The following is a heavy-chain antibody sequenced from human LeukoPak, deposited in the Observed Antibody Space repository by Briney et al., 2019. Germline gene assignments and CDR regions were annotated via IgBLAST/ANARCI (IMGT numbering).Heavy chain of an antibody. D-gene: IGHD3-10*01. Sequence: GGSLRLSCAASGFTFSSYAMHWVRQAPGKGLEWVAVISYDGSNKYYADSVKGRFTISRDNAKNSLYLQMNSLRAEDTAVYYCARDKWFGQYLGNWFDPWGQGTLVFVSS. CDR3: ARDKWFGQYLGNWFDP. J-gene: IGHJ5*02. CDR2: ISYDGSNK. CDR1: GFTFSSYA. V-gene: IGHV3-30*04.